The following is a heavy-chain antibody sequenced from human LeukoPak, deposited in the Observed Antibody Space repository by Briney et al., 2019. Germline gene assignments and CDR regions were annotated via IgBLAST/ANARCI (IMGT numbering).Heavy chain of an antibody. CDR2: ISWNSGSI. D-gene: IGHD3-22*01. V-gene: IGHV3-9*01. CDR1: GFTFSSYW. J-gene: IGHJ4*02. Sequence: GGSLRLSCAASGFTFSSYWMSWVRQAPGKGLEWVSGISWNSGSIGYADSVKGRFTISRDNAKNSLYLQMNSLGAEDTALYYCAKDIGYYDSSGLEDWGQGTLVTVSS. CDR3: AKDIGYYDSSGLED.